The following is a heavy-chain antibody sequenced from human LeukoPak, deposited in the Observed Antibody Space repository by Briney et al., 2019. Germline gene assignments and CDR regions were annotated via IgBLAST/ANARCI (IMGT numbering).Heavy chain of an antibody. CDR3: ARAQSTVQASLDY. V-gene: IGHV3-30*19. J-gene: IGHJ4*02. Sequence: GRSLRLSCAASGFTFSSYGMHWVRQAPGKGLEWVAVIWYDGSNKYYADSVKGRFTISRDNSKNTLYLQMNSLRAEDTAVYYCARAQSTVQASLDYWGQGTLVTVSS. CDR1: GFTFSSYG. D-gene: IGHD4-17*01. CDR2: IWYDGSNK.